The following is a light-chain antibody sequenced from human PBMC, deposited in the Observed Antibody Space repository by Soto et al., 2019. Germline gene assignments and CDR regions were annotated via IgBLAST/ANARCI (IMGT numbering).Light chain of an antibody. CDR1: SSDVGGYNY. V-gene: IGLV2-14*01. CDR3: SSYTSSSTYWV. Sequence: QSALTQPAFVSGSPGQSITISCTGTSSDVGGYNYVSWYQQHPGKAPKLMILDVSSRPSGVSNRFSGSKSGNTASLTISGLQAEDEAHYFCSSYTSSSTYWVFGGGTKLTVL. J-gene: IGLJ3*02. CDR2: DVS.